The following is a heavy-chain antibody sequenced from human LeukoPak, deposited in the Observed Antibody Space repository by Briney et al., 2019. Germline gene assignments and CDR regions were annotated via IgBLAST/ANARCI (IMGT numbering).Heavy chain of an antibody. Sequence: SETLSRTCAVYGGSFSGYYWSWIRQPPGKGLEWIGEINHSGSTNYNPSLKSRVTISVDTSKNQFSLKLSSVTAADTAVYYCARVNYYDSSGLNFDYWGQGTLVTVSS. CDR3: ARVNYYDSSGLNFDY. V-gene: IGHV4-34*01. CDR1: GGSFSGYY. J-gene: IGHJ4*02. D-gene: IGHD3-22*01. CDR2: INHSGST.